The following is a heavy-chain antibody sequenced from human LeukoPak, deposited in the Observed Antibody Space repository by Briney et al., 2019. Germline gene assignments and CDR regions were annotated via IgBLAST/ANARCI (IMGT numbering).Heavy chain of an antibody. CDR1: GGTFSSYA. Sequence: ASVKVSCKASGGTFSSYAISWVRQAPGQGLEWMGGIIPIFGTANYAQKFQGRVTITADESTSTAYMEPSSLRSEDTAVYYCAIAAGTTTISRDAFDIWGQGTMVTVSS. CDR3: AIAAGTTTISRDAFDI. D-gene: IGHD6-13*01. V-gene: IGHV1-69*13. CDR2: IIPIFGTA. J-gene: IGHJ3*02.